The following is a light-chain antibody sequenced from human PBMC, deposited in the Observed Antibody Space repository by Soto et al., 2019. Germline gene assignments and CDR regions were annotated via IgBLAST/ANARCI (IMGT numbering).Light chain of an antibody. V-gene: IGKV3-15*01. J-gene: IGKJ4*01. CDR1: QSVGNN. Sequence: EIVMTQSPATVSVSPGERATLYCRASQSVGNNLAWYQQKPGQAPSLFIFGASVRATGVPDRFSGSGSGTEFTLSISNLQSEDSAVYYCQQYGRSPLTFGGGTKVDIK. CDR2: GAS. CDR3: QQYGRSPLT.